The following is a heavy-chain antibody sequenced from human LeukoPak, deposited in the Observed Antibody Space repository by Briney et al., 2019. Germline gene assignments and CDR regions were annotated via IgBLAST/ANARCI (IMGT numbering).Heavy chain of an antibody. Sequence: SETVSFNIAGEAGTVRGYNWMWIGQLTGKGLEWIGEINHSGSTNYNPSLKSRVTISVDTSKNQFSLKLSSVTAADTAVYYCARVDVYRSDRAFDYWGQGTLVTVSS. CDR1: AGTVRGYN. CDR2: INHSGST. V-gene: IGHV4-34*01. J-gene: IGHJ4*02. CDR3: ARVDVYRSDRAFDY. D-gene: IGHD4-11*01.